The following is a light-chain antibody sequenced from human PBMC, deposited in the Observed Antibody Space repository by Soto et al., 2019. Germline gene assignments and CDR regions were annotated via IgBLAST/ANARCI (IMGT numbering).Light chain of an antibody. CDR1: SSNNWADYD. V-gene: IGLV1-40*01. J-gene: IGLJ1*01. Sequence: SLPRQPPSLSEATGQRLTVSNTRSSSNNWADYDVHWYQQLPGTATKLLIYTTGNRPSGVPDRFSGSKSGISASLAITGLQADDEADYYCQSYESSSLSGFVFGSGTKVTVL. CDR3: QSYESSSLSGFV. CDR2: TTG.